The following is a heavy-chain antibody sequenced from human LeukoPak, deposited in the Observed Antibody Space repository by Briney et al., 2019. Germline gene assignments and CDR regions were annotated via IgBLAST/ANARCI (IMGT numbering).Heavy chain of an antibody. D-gene: IGHD6-25*01. V-gene: IGHV4-38-2*02. CDR1: GYSISSGYY. CDR3: ARDSGEGFDY. J-gene: IGHJ4*02. CDR2: IYHSGST. Sequence: SETLSLTCTVSGYSISSGYYWGWIRQPPGKGLGWIGSIYHSGSTYYNPSLKSRVTISVDTSKNQFSLKLSSVTAADTAVYYCARDSGEGFDYWGQGTLVTVSS.